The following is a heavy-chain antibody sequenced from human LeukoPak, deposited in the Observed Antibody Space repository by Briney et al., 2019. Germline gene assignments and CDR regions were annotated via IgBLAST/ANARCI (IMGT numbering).Heavy chain of an antibody. CDR3: ARHGGTGPYYFDS. V-gene: IGHV5-51*01. CDR2: IYPSDSDT. Sequence: GESLRISCKVSGYTFTSYWIAWVRQMPGKGLEWMGIIYPSDSDTKYSPSFQGQVTISADKSISTAYLQWSSLKASDTAMYYCARHGGTGPYYFDSWGQGTLVTVSS. D-gene: IGHD3-16*01. CDR1: GYTFTSYW. J-gene: IGHJ4*02.